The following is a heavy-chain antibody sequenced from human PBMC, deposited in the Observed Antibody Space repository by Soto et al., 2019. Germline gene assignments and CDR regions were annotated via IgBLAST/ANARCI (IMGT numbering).Heavy chain of an antibody. Sequence: PGGSLRLSCAASGFTFTSYAMSWVRQAPGKGLEWVSVISGGGGSTNYAASVKGRFTISRDNSKNTLYLQMNSLRAEDTAVYHCAKGSWEGLVRCPFDYWGQGILVTVSS. J-gene: IGHJ4*02. CDR1: GFTFTSYA. V-gene: IGHV3-23*01. D-gene: IGHD1-26*01. CDR2: ISGGGGST. CDR3: AKGSWEGLVRCPFDY.